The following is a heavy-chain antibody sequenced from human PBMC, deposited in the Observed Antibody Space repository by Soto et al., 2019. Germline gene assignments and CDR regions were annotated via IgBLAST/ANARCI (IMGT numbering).Heavy chain of an antibody. D-gene: IGHD3-3*01. CDR1: GGSLSRGGYY. J-gene: IGHJ6*02. CDR2: IYYSGST. CDR3: ARELTGGLRFLGVGMDV. Sequence: SETLSLTCTVSGGSLSRGGYYWSWIRQHPGKGLEWIGYIYYSGSTYYNPSLKSRVTISVDTSKNQFSLKLSSVTAADTAVYYCARELTGGLRFLGVGMDVWGQGTTVTVS. V-gene: IGHV4-31*03.